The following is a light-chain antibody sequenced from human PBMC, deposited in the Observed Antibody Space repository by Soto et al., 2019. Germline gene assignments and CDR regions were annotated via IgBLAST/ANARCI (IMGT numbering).Light chain of an antibody. CDR1: QSVSSY. J-gene: IGKJ1*01. Sequence: VFARSPATLPLSPGERASLSCRACQSVSSYLAWYQQKPGQAPRLLIYDASNRATGIPARFSGSGSGTDFTLTISSLEPEDFAVYYCQQRSNWPTTFGQGTKVDIK. V-gene: IGKV3-11*01. CDR2: DAS. CDR3: QQRSNWPTT.